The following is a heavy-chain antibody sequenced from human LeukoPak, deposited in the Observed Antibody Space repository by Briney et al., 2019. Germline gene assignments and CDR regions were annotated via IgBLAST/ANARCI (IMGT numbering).Heavy chain of an antibody. CDR1: GGSIKTYY. V-gene: IGHV4-59*01. J-gene: IGHJ4*02. Sequence: SETLSLTCSVSGGSIKTYYWTWIRQPPGKGLEWIGYIHYSGTTDSNPSRMGRVTISLDTSKSQFSLELRSVTAADTAVYYCVRDQSEFDSWGQGTVVTVSS. CDR3: VRDQSEFDS. CDR2: IHYSGTT.